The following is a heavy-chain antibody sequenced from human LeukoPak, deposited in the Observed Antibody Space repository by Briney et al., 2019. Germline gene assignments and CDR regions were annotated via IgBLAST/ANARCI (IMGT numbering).Heavy chain of an antibody. CDR2: IIPVFGTA. CDR1: GGTFSSYA. V-gene: IGHV1-69*13. D-gene: IGHD2-15*01. CDR3: ARTSGYCSGGTCYKDFDY. Sequence: GASVKVSCKAFGGTFSSYAISWVRQAPGQGLEWMGGIIPVFGTANYAQRFQGRVTISSDESTSTAYMELSSLRSEDTAVYYCARTSGYCSGGTCYKDFDYWGQGTLVTVSS. J-gene: IGHJ4*02.